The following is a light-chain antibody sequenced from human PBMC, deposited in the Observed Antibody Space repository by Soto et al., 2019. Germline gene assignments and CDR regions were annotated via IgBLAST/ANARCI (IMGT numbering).Light chain of an antibody. CDR3: QQYNSNSYT. Sequence: DIQMTQSPSTLSASVGDRVTITCRASQSISSWLAWYQQKPGKAPKVLIYKASSLESGVPSRFSGSGSGTEFTLTISSLQPDDFATYYCQQYNSNSYTFGQGTRLEI. CDR1: QSISSW. J-gene: IGKJ2*01. V-gene: IGKV1-5*03. CDR2: KAS.